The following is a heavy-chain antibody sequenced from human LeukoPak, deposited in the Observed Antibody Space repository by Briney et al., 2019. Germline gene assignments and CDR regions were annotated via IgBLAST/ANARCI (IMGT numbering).Heavy chain of an antibody. CDR2: IYYSGST. D-gene: IGHD3-22*01. Sequence: PSETLSLTCTVSGGSISSYYWSWVRQPPGKGLEWVGYIYYSGSTNYNPSQKSGITITVDTSKKEFSLKLSSVTAADTAVYYCARSPSRYYYDSSGYYRYFDYWGQGTLVTVSS. V-gene: IGHV4-59*01. CDR3: ARSPSRYYYDSSGYYRYFDY. J-gene: IGHJ4*02. CDR1: GGSISSYY.